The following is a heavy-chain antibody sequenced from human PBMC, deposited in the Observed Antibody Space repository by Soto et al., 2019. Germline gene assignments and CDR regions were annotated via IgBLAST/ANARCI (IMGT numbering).Heavy chain of an antibody. Sequence: GSLRLSCAASGFTFGKFVMRWVRQTPGKGLEWVSTITETGADTYYTDSVKGRFTISRDNSKNTLYLQMTTLRAEDTALYYCTKASSDRNHMEVWGPGTTVTVS. J-gene: IGHJ6*02. CDR2: ITETGADT. V-gene: IGHV3-23*01. CDR3: TKASSDRNHMEV. CDR1: GFTFGKFV.